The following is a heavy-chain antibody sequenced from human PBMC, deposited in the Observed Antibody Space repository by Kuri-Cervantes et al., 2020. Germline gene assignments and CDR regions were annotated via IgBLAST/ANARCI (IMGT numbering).Heavy chain of an antibody. V-gene: IGHV1-3*01. CDR3: ARGSGQRYFDLDL. CDR2: INAGNDNT. Sequence: ASVKVSCKASGYTFTHYSMHWVRQAPGQRLEWMGWINAGNDNTKSSQKFQGRVTLTRDTSASTAYMDLSSLRSEDTAVYYCARGSGQRYFDLDLWGQGTLVTVSS. J-gene: IGHJ5*02. CDR1: GYTFTHYS. D-gene: IGHD3-9*01.